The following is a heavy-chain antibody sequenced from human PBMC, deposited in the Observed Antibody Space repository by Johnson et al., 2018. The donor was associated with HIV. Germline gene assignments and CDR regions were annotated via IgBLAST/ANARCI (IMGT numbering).Heavy chain of an antibody. CDR3: ARNGLIPAAKGVAFDI. Sequence: QMQLVESGGGLVNPGGSLRLSCAGSGFTFSDHYMTWIRQAPGKGLEWVSYISSSGSTMYYADSVKGRFTISRDNAKNSLYLQMNSLRAEDTAVYYCARNGLIPAAKGVAFDIWGHGTTVTVSS. V-gene: IGHV3-11*01. J-gene: IGHJ3*02. D-gene: IGHD2-2*01. CDR1: GFTFSDHY. CDR2: ISSSGSTM.